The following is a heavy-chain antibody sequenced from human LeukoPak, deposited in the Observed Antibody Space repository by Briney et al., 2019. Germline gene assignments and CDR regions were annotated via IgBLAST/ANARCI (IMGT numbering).Heavy chain of an antibody. Sequence: SETLSLTCTVSGGSISSGDYYWTWIRQPPGKGLEWIGYIYYSGSTHYNPSLKSRVTISVDTSKNQFSLKLSSVTAADTAVYYCARFFYYDSSGYLRYFDYWGQGTLVTVSS. CDR1: GGSISSGDYY. J-gene: IGHJ4*02. V-gene: IGHV4-30-4*01. CDR3: ARFFYYDSSGYLRYFDY. D-gene: IGHD3-22*01. CDR2: IYYSGST.